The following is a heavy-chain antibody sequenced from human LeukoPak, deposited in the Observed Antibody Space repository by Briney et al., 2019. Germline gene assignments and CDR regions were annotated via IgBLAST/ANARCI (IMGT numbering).Heavy chain of an antibody. J-gene: IGHJ5*02. Sequence: GASVKVSCKASGYTFTSYGISWVRQAPGQGLEWMGWISAYNGNTNYAQKLQGRVTMTTDTSTSTAYMELSRLRSDDTAVYYCARGTRPYSSGTNWFDPWGQGTLVTVSS. CDR2: ISAYNGNT. V-gene: IGHV1-18*01. CDR1: GYTFTSYG. D-gene: IGHD6-19*01. CDR3: ARGTRPYSSGTNWFDP.